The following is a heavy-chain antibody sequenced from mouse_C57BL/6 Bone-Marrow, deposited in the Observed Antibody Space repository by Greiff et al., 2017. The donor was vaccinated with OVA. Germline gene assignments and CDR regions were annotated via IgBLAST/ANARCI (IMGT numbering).Heavy chain of an antibody. CDR1: GYTFTSYG. CDR2: IYPRSGNT. V-gene: IGHV1-81*01. J-gene: IGHJ1*03. CDR3: EVYYYGPGYFDV. Sequence: VQLQQSGAELARPGASVKLSCKASGYTFTSYGISWVKQRTGQGLAWIGEIYPRSGNTSYNAKFKGKATLTADKSSSTAYMELRSLTSEDSAVYFCEVYYYGPGYFDVWGTGTTVTVSS. D-gene: IGHD1-1*01.